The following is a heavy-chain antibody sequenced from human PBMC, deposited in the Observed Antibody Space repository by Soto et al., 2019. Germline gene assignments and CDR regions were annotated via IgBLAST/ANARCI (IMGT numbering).Heavy chain of an antibody. J-gene: IGHJ4*02. CDR1: GGTFSSYA. Sequence: SVKVSCKASGGTFSSYAISWVRQAPGQGLEWMGGIIPIFGTANYAQKFQGRVTITADESTSTAYMELSSLRSEDTAVYYCARADRSYYYDSSGYYYSWGQGTLVTVSS. CDR2: IIPIFGTA. CDR3: ARADRSYYYDSSGYYYS. V-gene: IGHV1-69*13. D-gene: IGHD3-22*01.